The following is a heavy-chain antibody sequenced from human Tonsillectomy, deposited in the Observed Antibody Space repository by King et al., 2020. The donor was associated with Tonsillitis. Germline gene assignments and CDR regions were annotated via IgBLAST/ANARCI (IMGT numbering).Heavy chain of an antibody. Sequence: VQLQQWGAGLLKPSETLSLTCAVFGGSLTDHYWSWVRQPPGKGLEWIGEINHIGNINYNPSLKSRATISVETSTKQFSLRVSSVTAADTATYYCARRGSTTGAQQPVSWGPGNLGTVSS. CDR3: ARRGSTTGAQQPVS. V-gene: IGHV4-34*01. D-gene: IGHD6-13*01. CDR1: GGSLTDHY. CDR2: INHIGNI. J-gene: IGHJ4*02.